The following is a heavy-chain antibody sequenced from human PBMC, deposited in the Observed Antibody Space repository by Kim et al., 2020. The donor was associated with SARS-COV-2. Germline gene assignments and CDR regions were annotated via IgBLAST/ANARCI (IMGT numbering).Heavy chain of an antibody. CDR1: GYSFTSYW. CDR3: ARRNVATRDALDI. D-gene: IGHD5-12*01. Sequence: GESLKISCKGSGYSFTSYWISWVRQMPGKGLEWMGRIDPSDSYTNYSPSFQGHVTISADKSISTAYLQWSSLKASDTAMYYCARRNVATRDALDIWGQGTMVTVSS. J-gene: IGHJ3*02. CDR2: IDPSDSYT. V-gene: IGHV5-10-1*01.